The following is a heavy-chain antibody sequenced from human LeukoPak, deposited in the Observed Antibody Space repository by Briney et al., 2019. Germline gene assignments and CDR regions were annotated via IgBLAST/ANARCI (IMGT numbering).Heavy chain of an antibody. CDR3: AATFSSSWFGYYFDY. V-gene: IGHV4-39*01. D-gene: IGHD6-13*01. J-gene: IGHJ4*02. Sequence: PSETLSLTCTVSGGSISSSSYYWGWIRQLPGKGLEWIGSIYYSGSTYYNPSLKSRVTISVDASKNQFSLKLSSVTAADTAVYYCAATFSSSWFGYYFDYWGQGTLVTVSS. CDR2: IYYSGST. CDR1: GGSISSSSYY.